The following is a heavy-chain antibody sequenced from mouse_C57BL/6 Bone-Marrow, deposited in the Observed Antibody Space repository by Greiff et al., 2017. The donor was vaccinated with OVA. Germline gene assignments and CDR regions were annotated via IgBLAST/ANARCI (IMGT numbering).Heavy chain of an antibody. CDR2: ISSGSSTI. Sequence: DVKLVESGGGLVKPGGSLKLSCAASGFTFSDYGMHWVRQAPEKGLEWVAYISSGSSTIYYADTVKGRFTISRDNAKNTLFLQMTSLRSEDTAMYYCAKGYDYDDLYYAMDYWGKGPSVTVAS. V-gene: IGHV5-17*01. D-gene: IGHD2-4*01. CDR3: AKGYDYDDLYYAMDY. J-gene: IGHJ4*01. CDR1: GFTFSDYG.